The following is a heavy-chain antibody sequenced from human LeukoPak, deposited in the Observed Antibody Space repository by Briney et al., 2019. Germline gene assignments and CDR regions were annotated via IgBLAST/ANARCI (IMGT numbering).Heavy chain of an antibody. Sequence: PGRSLRLSCAASGFTFSSYGMHWVRQAPGKGLEWVAVISYDGSNKYYADSVKGRFTISRDNSKNTLYLQMNSLRAEDTAVYYCAWVVAAIPYYGMDVWGQGTTVTVSS. V-gene: IGHV3-30*03. D-gene: IGHD2-15*01. J-gene: IGHJ6*02. CDR2: ISYDGSNK. CDR1: GFTFSSYG. CDR3: AWVVAAIPYYGMDV.